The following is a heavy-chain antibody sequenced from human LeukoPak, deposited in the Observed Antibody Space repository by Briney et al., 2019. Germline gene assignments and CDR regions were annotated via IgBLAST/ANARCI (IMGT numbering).Heavy chain of an antibody. V-gene: IGHV3-30*18. CDR3: AKDVGWESTIDY. CDR2: ISYDGSNK. CDR1: GFTFSSYG. D-gene: IGHD1-26*01. J-gene: IGHJ4*02. Sequence: GGSLRLSCAASGFTFSSYGMHWVRQAPGKGLEWVAVISYDGSNKYYADSVKGRFTISRDNSKNTLYLQMNSLRAEDTAVYHCAKDVGWESTIDYWGQGTLVTVSS.